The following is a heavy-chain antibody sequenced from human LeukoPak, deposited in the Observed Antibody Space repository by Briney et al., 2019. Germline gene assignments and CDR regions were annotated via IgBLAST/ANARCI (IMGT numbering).Heavy chain of an antibody. J-gene: IGHJ4*02. V-gene: IGHV1-8*01. D-gene: IGHD1-26*01. CDR1: GYTFTNYD. CDR3: ARANPYSLCVYDY. Sequence: PQASVKVSCRASGYTFTNYDINWVRQATGQGLEWMGWMNPNSGDTGYAQKFQGRIIMTRNTSISTAYMELSSLRSEDTAVCYSARANPYSLCVYDYWGQGTLVTVSS. CDR2: MNPNSGDT.